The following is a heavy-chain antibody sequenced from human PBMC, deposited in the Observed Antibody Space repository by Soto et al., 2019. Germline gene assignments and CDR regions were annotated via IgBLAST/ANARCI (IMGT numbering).Heavy chain of an antibody. CDR3: ARDLWGYSNTPAVDY. CDR2: ISTYNGNI. V-gene: IGHV1-18*01. Sequence: QVQLVQSGADVKKLGAAVKVSCKASGYTFTTYGISWVRQAPGQGLEWMGWISTYNGNINPAQKFQGRVTMTTDTSTTTAYMDRRSLRSDDTAVYYCARDLWGYSNTPAVDYWGQGTLVTVSS. J-gene: IGHJ4*02. CDR1: GYTFTTYG. D-gene: IGHD5-12*01.